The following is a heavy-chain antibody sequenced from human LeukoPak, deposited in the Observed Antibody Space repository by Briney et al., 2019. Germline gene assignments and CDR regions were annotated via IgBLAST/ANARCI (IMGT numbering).Heavy chain of an antibody. CDR1: GFTFRSHG. V-gene: IGHV3-23*01. D-gene: IGHD3-22*01. Sequence: PGGTLRLSCVASGFTFRSHGMNWVRQAPGKGLEWVSGISPNGVITYYADSVKGRFTISRDNSKGTVYLQMNSLRAEDTAVYYCVREGYYDSSGYLGVFDYWGQGTLVTVSS. CDR3: VREGYYDSSGYLGVFDY. J-gene: IGHJ4*02. CDR2: ISPNGVIT.